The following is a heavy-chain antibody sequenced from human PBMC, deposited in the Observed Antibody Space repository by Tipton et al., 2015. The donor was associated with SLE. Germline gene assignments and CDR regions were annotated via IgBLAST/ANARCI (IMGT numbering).Heavy chain of an antibody. CDR2: FSYSGST. CDR3: ARHVDPLSYYDTSGYSDYFDY. CDR1: GGSISSRSYY. V-gene: IGHV4-39*01. Sequence: TLSLTCTVSGGSISSRSYYWGWIRQPPGKGLEWIGSFSYSGSTNYNPSLKSRVTISVDASKSQFSLELSSVTAADTALYYCARHVDPLSYYDTSGYSDYFDYSGPGTLVTISS. J-gene: IGHJ4*02. D-gene: IGHD3-22*01.